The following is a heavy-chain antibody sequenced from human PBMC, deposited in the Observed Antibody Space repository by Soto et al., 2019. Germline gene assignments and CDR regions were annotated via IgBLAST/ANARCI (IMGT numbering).Heavy chain of an antibody. CDR3: ARDHRGTSSWLNWFDP. CDR2: IKQDGSEK. D-gene: IGHD6-13*01. V-gene: IGHV3-7*01. Sequence: GGSLRLSCAASGFTFSSYWMSWVRQAPGKGLEWVANIKQDGSEKYYVDSVKGRFTISRDNAKNSLYLQMNSLRAEDTAVYYCARDHRGTSSWLNWFDPWGQGTLVTVSS. J-gene: IGHJ5*02. CDR1: GFTFSSYW.